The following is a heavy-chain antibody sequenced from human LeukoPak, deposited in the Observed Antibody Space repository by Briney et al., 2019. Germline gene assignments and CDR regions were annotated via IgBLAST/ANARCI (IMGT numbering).Heavy chain of an antibody. CDR2: ISGSGGST. D-gene: IGHD2-2*01. J-gene: IGHJ4*02. CDR1: GFTFRSHA. V-gene: IGHV3-23*01. CDR3: AKDGGYCSSTSCQEIDY. Sequence: GGSLRLSCVGSGFTFRSHAMSWVRQAPGKGLEWVSAISGSGGSTYYADSVKGRFTISRDNSKNTLYLQMNSLRAEDTAVYYCAKDGGYCSSTSCQEIDYWGQGTLVTVSS.